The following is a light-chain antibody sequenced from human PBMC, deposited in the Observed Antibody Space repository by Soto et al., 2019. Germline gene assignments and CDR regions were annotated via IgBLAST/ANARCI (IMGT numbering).Light chain of an antibody. CDR1: SSDVGGYNY. J-gene: IGLJ3*02. V-gene: IGLV2-14*03. CDR2: DVT. Sequence: QSALTQPASVSGSPGQSITISCTGTSSDVGGYNYVSWYQHHPGKAPKLMIYDVTNRPSWVSNRFSGSKSGNTASLTISGLQAEDEADYYCTSYTASSPYLVFGGGTKVTVL. CDR3: TSYTASSPYLV.